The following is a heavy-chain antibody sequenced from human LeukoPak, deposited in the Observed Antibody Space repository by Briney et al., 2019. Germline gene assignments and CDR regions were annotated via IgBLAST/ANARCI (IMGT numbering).Heavy chain of an antibody. D-gene: IGHD3-9*01. V-gene: IGHV3-30-3*01. CDR3: ARESGLRYFDWLPGDFDY. CDR2: ISHDGSNK. Sequence: QAGGSLRLSCVVSGFNFDNFAMHWVRQPLGKGLEWVAVISHDGSNKYYADSVKGRFTISRDNSKNTLYLQMNSLRAEDTAVYYCARESGLRYFDWLPGDFDYWGQGTLVTVSS. J-gene: IGHJ4*02. CDR1: GFNFDNFA.